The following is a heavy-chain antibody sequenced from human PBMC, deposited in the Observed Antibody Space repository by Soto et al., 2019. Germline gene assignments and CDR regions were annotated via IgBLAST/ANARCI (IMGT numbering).Heavy chain of an antibody. J-gene: IGHJ4*02. CDR3: ARDRSNSPDYFDY. CDR2: IYYSGRT. Sequence: SETLSLTCTVSGGSINSDAYYWSWIRQPPGKGLEWIGHIYYSGRTYYAPSLESRLTISLDMSKNQFSLRLSSVNASDAAVYYCARDRSNSPDYFDYWGQGTLVTVSS. CDR1: GGSINSDAYY. V-gene: IGHV4-30-4*01. D-gene: IGHD6-6*01.